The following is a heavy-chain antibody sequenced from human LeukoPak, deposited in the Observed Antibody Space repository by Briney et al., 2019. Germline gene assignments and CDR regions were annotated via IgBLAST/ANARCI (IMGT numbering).Heavy chain of an antibody. CDR2: ISYDGSNK. V-gene: IGHV3-30*04. J-gene: IGHJ3*02. Sequence: GRSLRLSCAASGFTFRSYAMHWVRQAPGKGLEWVAVISYDGSNKYYADSVKGRFTISRDNSKNTLYLQMNSLRAEGTAVYYCAKYVVVTGADTFDIWGQGTMVTVSS. CDR1: GFTFRSYA. D-gene: IGHD2-21*02. CDR3: AKYVVVTGADTFDI.